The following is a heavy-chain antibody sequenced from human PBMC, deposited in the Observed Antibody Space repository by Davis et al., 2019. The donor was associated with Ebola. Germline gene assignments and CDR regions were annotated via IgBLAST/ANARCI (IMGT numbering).Heavy chain of an antibody. Sequence: ASVKVSCKASGYPFTSYGISWVRQAPGQGLEWMGWISGDNGNTKFAQKFQGRVSMTTDTSTTTAYMELRSLRSDDTAMYYCARDRYNWNDFDFWGQGTLVTVSS. J-gene: IGHJ4*02. CDR1: GYPFTSYG. V-gene: IGHV1-18*01. CDR3: ARDRYNWNDFDF. D-gene: IGHD1-20*01. CDR2: ISGDNGNT.